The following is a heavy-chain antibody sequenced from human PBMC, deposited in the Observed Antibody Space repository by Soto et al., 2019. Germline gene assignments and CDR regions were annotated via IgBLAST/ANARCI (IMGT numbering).Heavy chain of an antibody. V-gene: IGHV4-30-4*01. CDR3: ARGRYCLTGRCFPNWLDS. D-gene: IGHD7-27*01. CDR1: GDSISNLDYF. CDR2: IYKSATT. Sequence: SETWSLTCSVSGDSISNLDYFWAWIRQPPGQALEYIGYIYKSATTYYNPSFESRVAISVDTSKSQFSLNVTSVTAADTAVYFCARGRYCLTGRCFPNWLDSLGQGALVTVSS. J-gene: IGHJ5*01.